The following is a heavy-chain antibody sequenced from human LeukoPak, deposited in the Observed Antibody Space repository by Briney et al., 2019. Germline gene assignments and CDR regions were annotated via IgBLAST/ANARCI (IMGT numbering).Heavy chain of an antibody. CDR2: INHSGST. D-gene: IGHD2-21*02. Sequence: SETLSLTCAVYGGSFSGYYWSWIRQPPGKGLEWIGEINHSGSTNYNPSLKSRVTISVDTSKNQFSLKLSSVTAADTAVYNCARLPVYCGGDCCRTDYWGQGTLVTVSS. V-gene: IGHV4-34*01. CDR1: GGSFSGYY. J-gene: IGHJ4*02. CDR3: ARLPVYCGGDCCRTDY.